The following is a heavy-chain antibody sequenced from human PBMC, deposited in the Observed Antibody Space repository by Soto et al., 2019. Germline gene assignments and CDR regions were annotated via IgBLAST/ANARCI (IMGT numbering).Heavy chain of an antibody. Sequence: GGSLRLSCAASGFTFSSYGMHWVRQAPGKGLEWVAVISYDGSNKYYADSVKGRFTISRDNPKNTLYLQMNSLRAEDTAVYYCAKGLPQPRDYDFWSGAHTIDYWGQGTLVTVSS. CDR2: ISYDGSNK. D-gene: IGHD3-3*01. CDR1: GFTFSSYG. CDR3: AKGLPQPRDYDFWSGAHTIDY. J-gene: IGHJ4*02. V-gene: IGHV3-30*18.